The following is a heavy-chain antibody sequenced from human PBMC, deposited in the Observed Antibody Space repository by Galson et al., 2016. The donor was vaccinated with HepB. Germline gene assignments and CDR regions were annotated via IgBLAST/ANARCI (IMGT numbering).Heavy chain of an antibody. CDR1: GFTFSSYS. J-gene: IGHJ6*02. V-gene: IGHV3-21*01. D-gene: IGHD2-15*01. Sequence: SLRLSCAASGFTFSSYSMNWVRQAPGKGLEWVSSISSSSSYIYYADSVKGRFTISRDNAKNTLYLKMNSLRAKEPAVYYCARDGYCSGGSCPVHPSGFYGMDVWGQGATVTVSS. CDR3: ARDGYCSGGSCPVHPSGFYGMDV. CDR2: ISSSSSYI.